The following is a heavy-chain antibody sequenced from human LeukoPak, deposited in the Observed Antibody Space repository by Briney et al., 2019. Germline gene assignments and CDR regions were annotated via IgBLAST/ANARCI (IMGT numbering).Heavy chain of an antibody. CDR2: ISSSGSTI. J-gene: IGHJ3*02. V-gene: IGHV3-11*04. CDR3: ARAPRDDILTGPASAFDI. Sequence: AGGSLRLSCAASGFTFSDYYMSWIRQAPGKGLEWVSYISSSGSTIYYADSVKGRFTISRDNAKNSLYLQMNSLRAEDTAVYYCARAPRDDILTGPASAFDIWGQGTMVTVSS. CDR1: GFTFSDYY. D-gene: IGHD3-9*01.